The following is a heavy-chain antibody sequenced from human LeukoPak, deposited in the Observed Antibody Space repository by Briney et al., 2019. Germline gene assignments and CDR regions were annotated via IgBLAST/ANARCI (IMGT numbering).Heavy chain of an antibody. V-gene: IGHV3-21*01. D-gene: IGHD6-6*01. Sequence: GGSLRLSCAASGFTFSSYSMNWVRQAPGKGLEWVSSISSSSSYIYYADSVKGRFTISRDNAKNSLYLQMNSLRAEDTAVYYCARGARSSSSDAFDIWGQGTMVTVSS. CDR3: ARGARSSSSDAFDI. J-gene: IGHJ3*02. CDR1: GFTFSSYS. CDR2: ISSSSSYI.